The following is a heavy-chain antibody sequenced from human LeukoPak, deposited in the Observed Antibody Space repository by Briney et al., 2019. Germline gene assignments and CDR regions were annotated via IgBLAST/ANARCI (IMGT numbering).Heavy chain of an antibody. CDR1: GGPISSSSYY. V-gene: IGHV4-39*02. CDR3: ARVNYYYYYMDV. CDR2: IYSSGST. Sequence: SETLSLTCTVSGGPISSSSYYWGWIRQAPGKGLEWIGSIYSSGSTYYNPSLKSRVTISVDTSKNHFSLKLSSVTAADTAVYYCARVNYYYYYMDVWGKGTTVTVSS. J-gene: IGHJ6*03.